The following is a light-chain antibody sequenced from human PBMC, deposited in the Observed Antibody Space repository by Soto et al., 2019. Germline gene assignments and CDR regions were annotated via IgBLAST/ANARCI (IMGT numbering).Light chain of an antibody. CDR1: QRVNSNS. Sequence: EIVLTQSPGTLSLSPGERATLSCRASQRVNSNSLAWFQLKPGQAPRVLIYGASSRATGIPDRFSGSGSGTAFTLTISRLEPEDFAVYYCQQWFTFGPGTKVDIK. J-gene: IGKJ3*01. CDR2: GAS. CDR3: QQWFT. V-gene: IGKV3-20*01.